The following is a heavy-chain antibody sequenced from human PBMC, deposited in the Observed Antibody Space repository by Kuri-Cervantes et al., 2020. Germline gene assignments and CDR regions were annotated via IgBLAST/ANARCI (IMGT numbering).Heavy chain of an antibody. J-gene: IGHJ4*02. CDR3: ASRGYYYDSSGYLFDY. CDR1: GYSFTSYW. CDR2: IYPGDSDT. D-gene: IGHD3-22*01. V-gene: IGHV5-51*01. Sequence: GGSLRLSCKGSGYSFTSYWIGWVRQMPGKGLEWMGIIYPGDSDTRYSPSFQGQVTISADKSISTAYLQWSSLKASDTAMYYCASRGYYYDSSGYLFDYWGQGTLVTVSS.